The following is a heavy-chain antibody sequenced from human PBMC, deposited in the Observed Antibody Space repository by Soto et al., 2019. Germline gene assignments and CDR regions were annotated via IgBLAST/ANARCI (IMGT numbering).Heavy chain of an antibody. J-gene: IGHJ6*02. CDR2: INPNSGGT. CDR1: GYTFTDYY. Sequence: QVQLVQSGAEVKKPGASVKVSCKASGYTFTDYYIHWVRQAPGQGLEWMGWINPNSGGTSYPHKFQGRVTMTRVTSITTAYIELRSLRSDDTALYYCAKDANIVVVPAATGGMDVWGQGTTITVSS. D-gene: IGHD2-2*01. V-gene: IGHV1-2*02. CDR3: AKDANIVVVPAATGGMDV.